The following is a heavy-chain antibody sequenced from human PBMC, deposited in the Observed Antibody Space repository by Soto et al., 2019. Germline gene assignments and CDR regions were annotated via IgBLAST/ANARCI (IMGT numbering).Heavy chain of an antibody. V-gene: IGHV3-30*18. CDR2: ISYDGTNK. Sequence: QVQLVESGGGEVQPGRSLTISCAASGFTFSTYGIHWVRQTPGKGLEWGAVISYDGTNKFYSDSVKGRFTISRDNLKNTLTLQMNSLRADDTAVYSCAKDLQSYGDYDYYCYGMDVWGLGTRVTVSS. CDR1: GFTFSTYG. CDR3: AKDLQSYGDYDYYCYGMDV. J-gene: IGHJ6*02. D-gene: IGHD4-17*01.